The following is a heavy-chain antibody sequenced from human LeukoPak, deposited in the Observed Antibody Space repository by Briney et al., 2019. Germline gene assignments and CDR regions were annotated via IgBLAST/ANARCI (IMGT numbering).Heavy chain of an antibody. D-gene: IGHD3-3*01. CDR1: GCTFSSYA. J-gene: IGHJ4*02. CDR3: AKGPTIPPYYPSGNYYETKAQFDW. CDR2: IIPIFGTA. Sequence: SSVKVSCKASGCTFSSYAISWVRQAPGQGLEWMGGIIPIFGTANYAQKFQGRVTITADKSTSTAYIELSSLSTEDTALYYCAKGPTIPPYYPSGNYYETKAQFDWWGQGTLVTVSS. V-gene: IGHV1-69*06.